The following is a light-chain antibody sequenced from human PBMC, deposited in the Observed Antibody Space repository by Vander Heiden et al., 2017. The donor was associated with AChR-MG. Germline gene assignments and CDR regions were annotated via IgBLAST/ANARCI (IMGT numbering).Light chain of an antibody. Sequence: EIVLTQSPATLSLSPGERATLSCRASQSVSSYLAWYQQKPGQAPRLLIYDASNRATGIQARFSGSGSGTDFTLTISSLEPEDFAVYYCQQRDNGPRTHTFGQGSKLEIK. V-gene: IGKV3-11*01. CDR1: QSVSSY. CDR2: DAS. CDR3: QQRDNGPRTHT. J-gene: IGKJ2*01.